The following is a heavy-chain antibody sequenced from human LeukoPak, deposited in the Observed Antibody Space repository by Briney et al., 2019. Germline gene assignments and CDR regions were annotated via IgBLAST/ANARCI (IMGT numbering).Heavy chain of an antibody. Sequence: GSLRLSCTASGFTFGDYALSWFRQPPGKGLEWIGEINQSGSTNYNPSLKSRVTISVDTSKNQFSLKLNSVTAADTAVYYCARIPGYSSGWFDYWGQGTLVTVSS. V-gene: IGHV4-34*01. J-gene: IGHJ4*02. CDR1: GFTFGDYA. CDR3: ARIPGYSSGWFDY. CDR2: INQSGST. D-gene: IGHD6-19*01.